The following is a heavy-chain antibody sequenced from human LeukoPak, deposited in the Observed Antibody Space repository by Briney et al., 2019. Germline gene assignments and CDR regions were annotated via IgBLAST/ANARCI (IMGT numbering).Heavy chain of an antibody. CDR2: INSGDSGT. CDR3: ARSRPFFDP. V-gene: IGHV5-51*01. Sequence: GEALKISCKGSGYSFTSYWIGWVRQIPGQGREWMGIINSGDSGTRYSPSLQGQVPIPAAKSISTAYLQWRGLKASDTAMYYCARSRPFFDPWGQGTLVTVSS. CDR1: GYSFTSYW. J-gene: IGHJ5*02.